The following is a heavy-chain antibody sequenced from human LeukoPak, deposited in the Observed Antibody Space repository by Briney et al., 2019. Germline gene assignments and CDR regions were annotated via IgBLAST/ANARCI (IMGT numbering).Heavy chain of an antibody. Sequence: GGSLRLSCTGSGFTFSRYSINWVRQAPGKGLEWVSVIWGNGYTTYYADSVKGRFTISWDNAKKSLYLEMNTLRAEDTAIYYCACPYRSRFDYWGQGTLVTVSS. CDR2: IWGNGYTT. CDR1: GFTFSRYS. D-gene: IGHD6-13*01. V-gene: IGHV3-48*04. CDR3: ACPYRSRFDY. J-gene: IGHJ4*02.